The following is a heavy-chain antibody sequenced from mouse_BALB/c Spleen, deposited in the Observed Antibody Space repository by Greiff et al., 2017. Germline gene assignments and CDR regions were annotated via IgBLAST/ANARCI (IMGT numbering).Heavy chain of an antibody. Sequence: EVQLVESGGGLVQPGGSRKLSCAASGFTFSSFGMHWVRQAPEKGLEWVAYISSGSSTIYYADTVKGRFTISRDNPKNTLFLQMTSLRSEDTAMYYCARRYYGSSPDYWGQGTTLTVSS. D-gene: IGHD1-1*01. V-gene: IGHV5-17*02. CDR2: ISSGSSTI. CDR3: ARRYYGSSPDY. CDR1: GFTFSSFG. J-gene: IGHJ2*01.